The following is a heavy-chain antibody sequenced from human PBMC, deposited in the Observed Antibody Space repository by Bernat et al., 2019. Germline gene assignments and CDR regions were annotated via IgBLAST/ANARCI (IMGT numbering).Heavy chain of an antibody. CDR3: ARDHFDWLPYYFDY. V-gene: IGHV3-74*01. Sequence: EVQLVESGGGLVQPGGSLRLSCAASGFTFSSYWMHWVRQAPGKGLVWVSRINSDGSSTSYADSVKGRFTISRDNAKNTLYLQMNSLRAEDTAVYSCARDHFDWLPYYFDYWGQGTLVTVSS. D-gene: IGHD3-9*01. CDR2: INSDGSST. J-gene: IGHJ4*02. CDR1: GFTFSSYW.